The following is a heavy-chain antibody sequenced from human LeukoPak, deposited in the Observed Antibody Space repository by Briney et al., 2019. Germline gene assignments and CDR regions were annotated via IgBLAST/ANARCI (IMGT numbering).Heavy chain of an antibody. V-gene: IGHV3-53*01. D-gene: IGHD6-13*01. CDR1: GFTFSSYT. J-gene: IGHJ4*02. CDR2: IYSGGST. Sequence: GGSLRLSCTASGFTFSSYTMSWVRQAPGKGLEWVSVIYSGGSTYHADSVKGRFTISRDNSKNTLYLQMNSLRAEDTAVYYCARSPRGYSSSWYGGVFDYWGQGTLVTVSS. CDR3: ARSPRGYSSSWYGGVFDY.